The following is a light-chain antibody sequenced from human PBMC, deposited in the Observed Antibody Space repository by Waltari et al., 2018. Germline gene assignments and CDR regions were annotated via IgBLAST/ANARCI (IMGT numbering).Light chain of an antibody. J-gene: IGKJ5*01. CDR1: QSISTY. V-gene: IGKV1-39*01. Sequence: DIQMTQPPSPLSASVGDRVTVTCRTSQSISTYLNWYQQKPGRAPKVLIYAASSLQSGVPSRFSGSGSGTDFTLTISSLQPEDFATYYCQQTSSTPITFGPGTRLEIK. CDR3: QQTSSTPIT. CDR2: AAS.